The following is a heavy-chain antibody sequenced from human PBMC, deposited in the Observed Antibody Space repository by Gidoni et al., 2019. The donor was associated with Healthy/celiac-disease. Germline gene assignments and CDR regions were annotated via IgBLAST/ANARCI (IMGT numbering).Heavy chain of an antibody. J-gene: IGHJ4*02. Sequence: EVQLVESGGGLVKPGGSLSLSCAASGFTFSSYSMNWVRQAPGKGLAWVSSISSSSSYIYYADSVKGRFTISRDNAKNSLYLQMNSLRAEDTAVYYCARAAGLYSSSSFDYWGQGTLVTVSS. CDR1: GFTFSSYS. V-gene: IGHV3-21*01. CDR2: ISSSSSYI. CDR3: ARAAGLYSSSSFDY. D-gene: IGHD6-6*01.